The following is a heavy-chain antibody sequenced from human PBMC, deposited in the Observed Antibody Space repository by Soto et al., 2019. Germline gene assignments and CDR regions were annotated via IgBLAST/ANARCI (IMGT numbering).Heavy chain of an antibody. Sequence: EVQLVESGGGLVQPGRSLRLSCVASGFTADDYALHWVRQAPGKGLEWVSGISSNSDTIHYADSVKGRFPISRDNAKNSLFLQMNSLRPEDTAVYYCAKDMKWGGMTTIHYFDSWGQGTLVTVSS. CDR1: GFTADDYA. D-gene: IGHD4-17*01. J-gene: IGHJ4*02. CDR2: ISSNSDTI. V-gene: IGHV3-9*02. CDR3: AKDMKWGGMTTIHYFDS.